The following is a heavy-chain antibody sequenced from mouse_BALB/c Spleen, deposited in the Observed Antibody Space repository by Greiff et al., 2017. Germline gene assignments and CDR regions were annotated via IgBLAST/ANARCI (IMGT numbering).Heavy chain of an antibody. CDR1: GFSLTSYG. CDR3: ASYGNYLYYAMDY. V-gene: IGHV2-9*02. D-gene: IGHD2-1*01. CDR2: IWAGGST. Sequence: QVQLKESGPGLVAPSQSLSITCTVSGFSLTSYGVHWVRQPPGKGLEWLGVIWAGGSTNYNSALMSRLSISKDNSKSQVFLKMNSLQTDDTAMYYCASYGNYLYYAMDYWGQGTSVTVSS. J-gene: IGHJ4*01.